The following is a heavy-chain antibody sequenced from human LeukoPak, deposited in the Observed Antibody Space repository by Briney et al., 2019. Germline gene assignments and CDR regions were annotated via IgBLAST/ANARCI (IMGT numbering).Heavy chain of an antibody. D-gene: IGHD3-22*01. CDR3: ARDSGIDSSGYYLDY. CDR2: INPNSGGT. CDR1: GYTFTGYY. Sequence: ASVKVSCKASGYTFTGYYMHWVRQAPGQGLEWMGWINPNSGGTNYAQKFQGWVTMTRDTSISTAYMELSRLRSDDTAVYYCARDSGIDSSGYYLDYWGQGTLVTVSS. V-gene: IGHV1-2*04. J-gene: IGHJ4*02.